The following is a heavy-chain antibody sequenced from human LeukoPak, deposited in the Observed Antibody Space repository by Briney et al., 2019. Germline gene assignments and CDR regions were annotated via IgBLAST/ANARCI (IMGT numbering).Heavy chain of an antibody. CDR2: ISGGSSII. CDR3: ASGSGSYRTPYYYMDV. V-gene: IGHV3-48*01. J-gene: IGHJ6*03. Sequence: PGGSLRLSCADSGFTFSTYSMNWVRQAPGKGLEWVSFISGGSSIIYYADSVKGRFTISRDNSKNTLYLQMNSLRAEDTAVYYCASGSGSYRTPYYYMDVWGTGTTVTVSS. CDR1: GFTFSTYS. D-gene: IGHD3-10*01.